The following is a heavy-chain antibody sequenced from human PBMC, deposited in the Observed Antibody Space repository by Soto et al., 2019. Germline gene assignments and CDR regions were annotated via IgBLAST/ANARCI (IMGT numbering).Heavy chain of an antibody. J-gene: IGHJ4*02. CDR2: INPSGGST. CDR3: ARSEVVVVPAAISPDY. Sequence: GASVKVSCKASGYTFTSYYMHWVRQAPGQGLEWMGIINPSGGSTSYAQKFQGRVTMTRDTSTSTVYMELSSLRSEDTAVYYCARSEVVVVPAAISPDYCYQGTLGTVYS. D-gene: IGHD2-2*01. V-gene: IGHV1-46*01. CDR1: GYTFTSYY.